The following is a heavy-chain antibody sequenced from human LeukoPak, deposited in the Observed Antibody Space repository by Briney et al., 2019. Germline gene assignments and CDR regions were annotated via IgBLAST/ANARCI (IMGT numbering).Heavy chain of an antibody. CDR1: GGSISSSSYY. CDR2: IYYSGST. CDR3: ARIAAAGLLPN. V-gene: IGHV4-39*01. J-gene: IGHJ4*02. D-gene: IGHD6-13*01. Sequence: SENLSLTCTVSGGSISSSSYYWGWIRQPPGKGLEWIGSIYYSGSTYYNPSLKSRVTISVDTSKNQFSLKLSSVTAADTAVYYCARIAAAGLLPNWGQGTLVTVSS.